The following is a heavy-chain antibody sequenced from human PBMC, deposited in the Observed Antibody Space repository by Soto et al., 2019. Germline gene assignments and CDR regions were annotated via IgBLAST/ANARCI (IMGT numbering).Heavy chain of an antibody. J-gene: IGHJ6*02. CDR2: IWYDGSNK. V-gene: IGHV3-33*01. CDR1: GFTFSSYG. CDR3: AGDSSSSWVYYYGMDV. Sequence: PGGSLRLSCAASGFTFSSYGMHWVRQAPGKGLEWVAVIWYDGSNKYYADSVKGRFTISRDNSKNTLYLQMNSLRAEDTAVYYCAGDSSSSWVYYYGMDVWGQGTTVTVSS. D-gene: IGHD6-6*01.